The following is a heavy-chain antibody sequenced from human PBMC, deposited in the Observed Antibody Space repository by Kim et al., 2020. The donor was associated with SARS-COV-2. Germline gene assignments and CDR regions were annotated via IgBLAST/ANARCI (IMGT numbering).Heavy chain of an antibody. D-gene: IGHD3-22*01. V-gene: IGHV3-23*01. CDR1: GFTFSSYA. Sequence: GGSLRLSCAASGFTFSSYAMSWVRQAPGKGLEWVSAISGSGGSTYYADSVKGRFTISRDNSKNTLYLQMNSLRAEDTAVYYCAKPYYDSSGIGRDAFDIWGQGTMVTVSS. CDR2: ISGSGGST. J-gene: IGHJ3*02. CDR3: AKPYYDSSGIGRDAFDI.